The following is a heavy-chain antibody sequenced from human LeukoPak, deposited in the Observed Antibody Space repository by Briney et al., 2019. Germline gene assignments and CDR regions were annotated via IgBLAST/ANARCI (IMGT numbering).Heavy chain of an antibody. D-gene: IGHD3-10*01. CDR1: GYTFTSYG. CDR2: ISAYNGNT. Sequence: ASVEVSCKASGYTFTSYGISWVRQAPGQGLEWMGWISAYNGNTNYAQKLQGRVTMTTDTSTSTAYMELRSLRSDDTAVYYCARVTYYYGSGSYYADYWGQGTLVTVSS. CDR3: ARVTYYYGSGSYYADY. J-gene: IGHJ4*02. V-gene: IGHV1-18*01.